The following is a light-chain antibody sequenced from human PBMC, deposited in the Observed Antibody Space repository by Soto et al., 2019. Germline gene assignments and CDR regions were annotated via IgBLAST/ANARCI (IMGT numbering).Light chain of an antibody. Sequence: HSALTQPASVSGSPGQSITISCTGTSSDVGGYNYVSWYQQHPGKAPKLMIYDVSNRPSGVSNRFSVSKSGNTASLNISGLQAEDDADYYCSSYISSSPWYVFGTGTKVTVL. CDR1: SSDVGGYNY. CDR3: SSYISSSPWYV. CDR2: DVS. V-gene: IGLV2-14*01. J-gene: IGLJ1*01.